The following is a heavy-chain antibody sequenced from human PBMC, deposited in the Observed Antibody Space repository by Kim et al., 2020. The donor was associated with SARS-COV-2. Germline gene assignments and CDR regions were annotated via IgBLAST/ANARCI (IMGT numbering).Heavy chain of an antibody. CDR3: ARCYGGGYYYGMDV. J-gene: IGHJ6*02. Sequence: GGSLRLSCAASGFTFSNYAMHWVRQAPGKGLEWVAVISYDGSNKSSADSVKGRFTISRDNSKNTLYLQMNSLRAEDTAVYYCARCYGGGYYYGMDVWGQGTTVTVSS. V-gene: IGHV3-30-3*01. D-gene: IGHD3-10*01. CDR2: ISYDGSNK. CDR1: GFTFSNYA.